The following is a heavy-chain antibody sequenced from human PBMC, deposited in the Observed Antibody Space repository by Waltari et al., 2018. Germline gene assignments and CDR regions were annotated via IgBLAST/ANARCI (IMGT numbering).Heavy chain of an antibody. Sequence: QVQLVQSGAEVKKPGSSVKVSCQASGGTFHTYGISWVRQAPGQGLEWMGRIIPISGTTNYAQKFQGRVTFPADTSTSTAYMELSSLTSDDTAVYYCAREGAASAPAVKGWAFDIWGQGTMVTVSS. CDR1: GGTFHTYG. CDR3: AREGAASAPAVKGWAFDI. D-gene: IGHD2-2*01. CDR2: IIPISGTT. V-gene: IGHV1-69*13. J-gene: IGHJ3*02.